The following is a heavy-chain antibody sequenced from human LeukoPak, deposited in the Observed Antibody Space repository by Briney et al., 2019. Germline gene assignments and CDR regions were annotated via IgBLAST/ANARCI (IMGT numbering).Heavy chain of an antibody. CDR2: IYSGGST. CDR3: ARDGPYGSGSKD. D-gene: IGHD3-10*01. CDR1: GFTVSSNY. V-gene: IGHV3-66*02. J-gene: IGHJ4*02. Sequence: GGSLRLSCVASGFTVSSNYMSWVRQAPGKGLEWVSVIYSGGSTYYADSVEGRFTISRDNSKNTLYLQMNSLRAEDTAVYYCARDGPYGSGSKDWGQGTLVTVSS.